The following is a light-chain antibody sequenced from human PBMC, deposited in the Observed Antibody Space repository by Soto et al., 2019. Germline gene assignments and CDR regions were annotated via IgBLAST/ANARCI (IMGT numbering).Light chain of an antibody. CDR3: QQCYRTPRT. V-gene: IGKV1-39*01. CDR2: AAS. CDR1: QSVNIY. Sequence: DMQMTQSPSSLSASIGERVTITCQTSQSVNIYLNWYQQKPGKAPKLLIYAASTLQSGVPERFSGSGSETDFTLTISSLQPEDSATYYCQQCYRTPRTFGQGTKVDIK. J-gene: IGKJ1*01.